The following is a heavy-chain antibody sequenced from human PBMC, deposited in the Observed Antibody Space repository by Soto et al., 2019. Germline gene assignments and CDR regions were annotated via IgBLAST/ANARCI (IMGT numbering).Heavy chain of an antibody. Sequence: GGSLRLSCAASEFTLSRYWMHCVRQAPGKGLVWVSRISGDGTSTTYADSVKGRFTISRDNAENTLHLQMNSLRAEDTAVYYCARDQVLIRGVAQRDFDPWGQGTLVTVSS. J-gene: IGHJ5*02. CDR3: ARDQVLIRGVAQRDFDP. CDR1: EFTLSRYW. V-gene: IGHV3-74*01. CDR2: ISGDGTST. D-gene: IGHD3-10*01.